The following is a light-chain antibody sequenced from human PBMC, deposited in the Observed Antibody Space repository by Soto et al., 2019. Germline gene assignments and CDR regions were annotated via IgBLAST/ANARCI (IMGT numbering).Light chain of an antibody. CDR1: HSITSS. Sequence: DVQLTQSSSSLSASVGDRVIITCQASHSITSSLNWYQQKPGKAPELLISDASHLEARVPSRFSGSRSGTDFTLTISNLQPDDFATYYCQQYEDHPLTFGEGTKVDIK. V-gene: IGKV1-33*01. J-gene: IGKJ4*02. CDR2: DAS. CDR3: QQYEDHPLT.